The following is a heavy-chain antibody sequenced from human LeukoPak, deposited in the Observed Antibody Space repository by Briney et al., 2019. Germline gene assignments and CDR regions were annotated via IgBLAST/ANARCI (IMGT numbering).Heavy chain of an antibody. V-gene: IGHV4-59*01. CDR1: GGSISSYY. Sequence: KPSETLSLTCTVSGGSISSYYWSWIRQPPGKGLEWIGYIYYSGSTNYNPSPKSRVTISVDTSKNQFSLKLSSVTAADTAIYYCAGGRWSGWYFNYWGQGTLVTVSS. CDR2: IYYSGST. J-gene: IGHJ4*02. CDR3: AGGRWSGWYFNY. D-gene: IGHD6-19*01.